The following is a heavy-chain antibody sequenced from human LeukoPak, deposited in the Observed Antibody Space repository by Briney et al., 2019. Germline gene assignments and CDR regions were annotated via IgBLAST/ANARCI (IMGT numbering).Heavy chain of an antibody. Sequence: SETLSLTCTVPGGSISSYYWSWIRQPPGKGLEWIGYIYYSGSTNYNPSLKSRVTISVDTSKNQFSLKLSSVTAADTAVYYCASNSAYCGGDCYSLFYYWGQGTLATVSS. CDR3: ASNSAYCGGDCYSLFYY. D-gene: IGHD2-21*02. J-gene: IGHJ4*02. V-gene: IGHV4-59*01. CDR1: GGSISSYY. CDR2: IYYSGST.